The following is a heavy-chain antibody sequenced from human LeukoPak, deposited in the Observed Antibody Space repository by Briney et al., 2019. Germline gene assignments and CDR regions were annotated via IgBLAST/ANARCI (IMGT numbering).Heavy chain of an antibody. D-gene: IGHD5-18*01. J-gene: IGHJ4*02. Sequence: SETLSLTCTVSGGSISSYHWSWIRQPPGKGLEWIGYIYYSGSTNYNPSLKSRVTISVDTSKNQFSLKLSSVTAADTAVYYCARHRGYSYEEPFDYWGQGTLVTVSS. V-gene: IGHV4-59*08. CDR3: ARHRGYSYEEPFDY. CDR1: GGSISSYH. CDR2: IYYSGST.